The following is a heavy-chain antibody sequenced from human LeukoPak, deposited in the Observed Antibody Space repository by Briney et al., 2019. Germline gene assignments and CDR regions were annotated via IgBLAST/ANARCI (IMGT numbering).Heavy chain of an antibody. CDR2: INSNSGST. CDR3: ARSDYSNYVPFDY. Sequence: GAPVKVSCKGSGYTFTGYYIHWVRKAPGQGLEWMGWINSNSGSTNYAQRFQGRVTMTRDTSISTAYMDLSSLRSDDTAVYYCARSDYSNYVPFDYWGQGTLVTVSS. D-gene: IGHD4-11*01. V-gene: IGHV1-2*02. CDR1: GYTFTGYY. J-gene: IGHJ4*02.